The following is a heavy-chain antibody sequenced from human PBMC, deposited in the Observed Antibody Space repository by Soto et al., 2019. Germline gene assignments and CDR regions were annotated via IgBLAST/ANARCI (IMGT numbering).Heavy chain of an antibody. Sequence: GGSLRLSCTASEITLNIYWMHWIRQAPGKGLVWVSRINPESTTLTYADSVTGRFTISRDSAKNTLYLQMNGLSAEDTAVYYCVKDDRILGRRYFDLWGRGTLVTVSS. V-gene: IGHV3-74*01. CDR1: EITLNIYW. J-gene: IGHJ2*01. CDR3: VKDDRILGRRYFDL. CDR2: INPESTTL. D-gene: IGHD2-15*01.